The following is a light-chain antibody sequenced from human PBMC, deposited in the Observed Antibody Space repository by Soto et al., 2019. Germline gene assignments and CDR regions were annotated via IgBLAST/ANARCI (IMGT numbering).Light chain of an antibody. CDR2: GAS. J-gene: IGKJ4*01. V-gene: IGKV3-15*01. CDR3: QQYDDWPLT. Sequence: EVVMTQSPVTLSVSPGERATLSCRASQSVRSHFAWYQEKRGQAPRLLIYGASTRATGIPARFSGSGSGTEFTLTINSLQSEDFAVYYCQQYDDWPLTFGGGTKVDIK. CDR1: QSVRSH.